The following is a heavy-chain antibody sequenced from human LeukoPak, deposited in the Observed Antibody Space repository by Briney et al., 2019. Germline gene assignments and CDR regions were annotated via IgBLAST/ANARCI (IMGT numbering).Heavy chain of an antibody. Sequence: GGSLRLSCAASGFTFSTYAMSWVRQAPGKGLEWVSDISGSGVSTYYADSVKGRFTISRDNSKNTLYLQMSSLSAEDTAVYYCARTTTPHYYGSGSYALGYWGQGTLVTVPS. CDR1: GFTFSTYA. CDR3: ARTTTPHYYGSGSYALGY. D-gene: IGHD3-10*01. CDR2: ISGSGVST. J-gene: IGHJ4*02. V-gene: IGHV3-23*01.